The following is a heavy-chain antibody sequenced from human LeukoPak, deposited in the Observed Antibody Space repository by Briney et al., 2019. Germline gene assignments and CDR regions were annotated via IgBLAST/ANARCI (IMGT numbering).Heavy chain of an antibody. Sequence: QTGGSLRLSCAASGFTFSVYYMNWVRQAPGKGLEWVSYITADSGTTYYADSVKGRFTISRDNAKNSLYLQMNSLRDEDTAVYYCASRDYFDYWGQGTLVTVSS. CDR3: ASRDYFDY. J-gene: IGHJ4*02. CDR1: GFTFSVYY. V-gene: IGHV3-48*02. CDR2: ITADSGTT.